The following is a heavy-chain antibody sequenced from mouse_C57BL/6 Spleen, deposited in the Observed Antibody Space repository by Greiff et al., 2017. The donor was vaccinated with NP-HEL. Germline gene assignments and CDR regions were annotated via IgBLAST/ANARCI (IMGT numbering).Heavy chain of an antibody. V-gene: IGHV1-80*01. Sequence: VQGVESGAELVKPGASVKISCKASGYAFSSYWMNWVKQRPGKGLEWIGQIYPGDGDTNYNGKFKGKATLTADKSSSTAYMQLSSLTSEDSAVYFCARIGGNYAFDYWGQGTTLTVSS. D-gene: IGHD1-1*02. CDR3: ARIGGNYAFDY. J-gene: IGHJ2*01. CDR1: GYAFSSYW. CDR2: IYPGDGDT.